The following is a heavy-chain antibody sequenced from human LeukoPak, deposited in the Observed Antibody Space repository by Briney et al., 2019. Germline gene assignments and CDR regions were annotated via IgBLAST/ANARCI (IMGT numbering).Heavy chain of an antibody. CDR2: IKQDGSEK. V-gene: IGHV3-7*01. D-gene: IGHD3-3*01. J-gene: IGHJ4*02. CDR1: GFTFSSDW. CDR3: ARVCVSLRFLEWLPRPFDY. Sequence: GGSLRLSCAASGFTFSSDWMSWVRQAPGKGLEWVANIKQDGSEKYYVDSVKGRFTISRDNAKNSLYLQMNSLRAEDTAVYYCARVCVSLRFLEWLPRPFDYWGQGTLVTVSS.